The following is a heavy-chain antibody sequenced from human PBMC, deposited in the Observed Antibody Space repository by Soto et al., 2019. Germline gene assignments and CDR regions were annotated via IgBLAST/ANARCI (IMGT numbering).Heavy chain of an antibody. D-gene: IGHD3-9*01. CDR3: AREGLTWRSTDY. CDR2: ISGSGGNT. Sequence: PVGSLRLSCAASGFTFSSYAMSWVRQAPGKGLEWVSDISGSGGNTYYVDSVKGRFTISRDNAKNSLYLQMNSLRAEDTAVYYCAREGLTWRSTDYWGQGTLVTVSS. J-gene: IGHJ4*02. CDR1: GFTFSSYA. V-gene: IGHV3-23*01.